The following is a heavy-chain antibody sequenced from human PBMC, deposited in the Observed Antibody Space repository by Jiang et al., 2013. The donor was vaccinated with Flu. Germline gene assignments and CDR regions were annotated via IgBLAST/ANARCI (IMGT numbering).Heavy chain of an antibody. J-gene: IGHJ4*02. V-gene: IGHV3-23*01. D-gene: IGHD2-2*01. Sequence: QLLESGGGLVQPGGSLRLSCAASGFTFSSYAMSWVRQAPGKGLEWVSAISGSGGSTYYADSVKGRFTISRDNSKNTLYLQMNSLRAEDTAVYYCARGKTFIVVVPAATFDYWGQGTLVTVSS. CDR1: GFTFSSYA. CDR2: ISGSGGST. CDR3: ARGKTFIVVVPAATFDY.